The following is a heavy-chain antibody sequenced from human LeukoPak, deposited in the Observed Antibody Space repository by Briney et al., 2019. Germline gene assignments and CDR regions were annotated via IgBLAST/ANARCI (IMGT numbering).Heavy chain of an antibody. CDR1: GFTFSSYW. J-gene: IGHJ4*02. CDR3: ARDLEVGATTGYFDY. D-gene: IGHD1-26*01. Sequence: GGSLRLSCAASGFTFSSYWMSWVRQAPGKGLEWVANIKQDGSEKYYVDSVKGRFTISRHNAKNSLYLQMNSLRAEDTAVYYCARDLEVGATTGYFDYWGQGTLVTVSS. V-gene: IGHV3-7*01. CDR2: IKQDGSEK.